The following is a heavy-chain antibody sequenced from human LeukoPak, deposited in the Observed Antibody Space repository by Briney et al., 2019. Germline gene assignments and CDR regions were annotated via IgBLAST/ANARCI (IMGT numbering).Heavy chain of an antibody. J-gene: IGHJ6*02. Sequence: GGSLRLSCVASGFIFGDYYMNWIRQSRGKGLEGISYMSSRSGIIYYGGSVKGRFTLSRDNAKNSLYLQMNSLRPDGTAVYYCAGGVLEAQRWLQWMGTVYSMDVWGQGTPVTVSS. CDR3: AGGVLEAQRWLQWMGTVYSMDV. CDR2: MSSRSGII. CDR1: GFIFGDYY. V-gene: IGHV3-11*01. D-gene: IGHD5-24*01.